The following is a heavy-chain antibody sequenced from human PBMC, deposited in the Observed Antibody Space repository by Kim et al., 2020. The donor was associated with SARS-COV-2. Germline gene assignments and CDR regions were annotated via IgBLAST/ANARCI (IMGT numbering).Heavy chain of an antibody. CDR2: FYYSGRI. Sequence: SETLSLTCTVSGDSGDRSHPYRGWIRQPPGKGLEWIGSFYYSGRIFYNPSLKSRVTISGDTSENRFSLKLTSVTAADTAVYYCVRFAGHWGQGILVTVSS. J-gene: IGHJ4*02. CDR3: VRFAGH. CDR1: GDSGDRSHPY. V-gene: IGHV4-39*02.